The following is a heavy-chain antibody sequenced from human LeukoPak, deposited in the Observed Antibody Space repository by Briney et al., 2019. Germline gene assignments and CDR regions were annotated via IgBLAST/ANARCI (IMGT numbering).Heavy chain of an antibody. J-gene: IGHJ4*02. D-gene: IGHD3-22*01. CDR1: GFXFTSSA. V-gene: IGHV1-58*02. CDR3: AAVLGYYDSSGYYPHFDY. CDR2: IVVGSGNT. Sequence: GTSVKVSCMASGFXFTSSAIQWVRQARGQRLEWIGWIVVGSGNTNYAQKFQERVTITRDMSTSTAYMELSSLRSEDTAVYYCAAVLGYYDSSGYYPHFDYWGQGTLVTVSS.